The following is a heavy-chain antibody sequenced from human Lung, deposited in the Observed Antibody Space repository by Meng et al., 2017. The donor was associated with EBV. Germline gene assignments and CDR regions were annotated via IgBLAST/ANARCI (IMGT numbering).Heavy chain of an antibody. D-gene: IGHD3-10*01. CDR3: ANAGRFGESLGDY. CDR2: IYYTGSS. Sequence: RLQDLGPGPVQPLQPLSLTCTVSGGSVSSGGYYWSWIRQQPGKGLEWIGYIYYTGSSFYNPSLKSRVTISVDTSKNQFSLNLSSVTAADTAVYYCANAGRFGESLGDYWGQGILVTVSS. CDR1: GGSVSSGGYY. J-gene: IGHJ4*02. V-gene: IGHV4-31*04.